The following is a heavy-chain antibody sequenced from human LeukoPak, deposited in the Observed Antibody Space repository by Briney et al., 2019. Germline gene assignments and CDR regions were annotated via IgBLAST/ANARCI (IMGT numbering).Heavy chain of an antibody. CDR2: ISGSGGST. J-gene: IGHJ4*02. CDR1: GFTFSSYA. D-gene: IGHD3-10*01. V-gene: IGHV3-23*01. CDR3: AKASTYYYGSGSYYYVY. Sequence: GGSLRLSCAASGFTFSSYAMSWVRQAPGKGLAWVSAISGSGGSTYYADSVKGRFTISRDNSKNTLYLQMNSLRAEDTAVYYCAKASTYYYGSGSYYYVYWGQGTLVTVSS.